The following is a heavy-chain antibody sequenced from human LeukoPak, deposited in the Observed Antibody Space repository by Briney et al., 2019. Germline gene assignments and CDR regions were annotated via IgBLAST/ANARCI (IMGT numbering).Heavy chain of an antibody. Sequence: PGGSLRLSCAASGFTFSNAWMSWVRQAPGKGLEWVSAISGSGGSTYYADSVKGRFTISRDNSKNTLYLQMNSLRAEDTAVYYCARCLTGSYYYGMDVWGQGTTVTVSS. CDR1: GFTFSNAW. CDR2: ISGSGGST. J-gene: IGHJ6*02. D-gene: IGHD7-27*01. CDR3: ARCLTGSYYYGMDV. V-gene: IGHV3-23*01.